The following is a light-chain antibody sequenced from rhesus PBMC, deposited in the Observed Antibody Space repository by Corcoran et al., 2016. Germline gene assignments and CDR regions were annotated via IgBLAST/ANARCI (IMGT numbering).Light chain of an antibody. J-gene: IGKJ2*01. CDR3: QQHNSYPYS. CDR1: QGISSW. Sequence: DIQMTQSPSSLSASVGDRVTITCQASQGISSWLAWYQQKPGKAPTLLIYAASRLQSGVPSRLSGSGPGTVFTPTISSRQPEDFAAYYCQQHNSYPYSFGQGTKVEIK. V-gene: IGKV1S11*01. CDR2: AAS.